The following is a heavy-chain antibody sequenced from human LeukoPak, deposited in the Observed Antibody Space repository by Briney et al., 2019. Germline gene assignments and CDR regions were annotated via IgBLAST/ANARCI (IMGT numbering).Heavy chain of an antibody. Sequence: GGSLRLSCAASGFTFSSYEMNWVRQAPGKGLEWVSYISSSGNIIKYADSGKGRFTISRDNTKNSLFLQMNSLRGEDTAVYYCARDLGIVTGFDYWGQGTLVTVSS. CDR1: GFTFSSYE. D-gene: IGHD2-2*03. J-gene: IGHJ4*02. CDR2: ISSSGNII. V-gene: IGHV3-48*03. CDR3: ARDLGIVTGFDY.